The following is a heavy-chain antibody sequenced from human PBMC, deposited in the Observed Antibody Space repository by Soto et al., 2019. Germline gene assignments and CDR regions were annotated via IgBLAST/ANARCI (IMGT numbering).Heavy chain of an antibody. V-gene: IGHV3-21*01. CDR3: ARSRHDAFDI. CDR2: ISSSSYI. Sequence: GGSLRLSCAASGFTFSSYSMNWVRQAPGKGLEWVSSISSSSYIYYADSVKGRSTISRDNAKNSLYLQMNSLRAEDTAVYYCARSRHDAFDIWGQGTMVTVSS. J-gene: IGHJ3*02. CDR1: GFTFSSYS.